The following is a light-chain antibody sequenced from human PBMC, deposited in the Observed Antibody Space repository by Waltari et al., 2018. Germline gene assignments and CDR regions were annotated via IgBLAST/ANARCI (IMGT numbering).Light chain of an antibody. CDR2: AAS. CDR3: QQTYSAPLS. V-gene: IGKV1-39*01. J-gene: IGKJ4*01. Sequence: IQMTQSPSSLSASVGDRVTITCRASQSVGNYLNWYQQRPGQAPKVLIYAASTLQSGVPSRFSGSGSGTDFTLTINSLQPEDLSIYYCQQTYSAPLSFGGGNKVEMK. CDR1: QSVGNY.